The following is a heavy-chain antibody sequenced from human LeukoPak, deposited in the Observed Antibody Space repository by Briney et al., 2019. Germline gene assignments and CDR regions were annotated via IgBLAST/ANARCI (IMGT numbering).Heavy chain of an antibody. V-gene: IGHV4-59*01. D-gene: IGHD6-13*01. CDR1: GGSISSYY. CDR2: IYYSGST. Sequence: PSETLSLTCTVSGGSISSYYWSWIRQPPGKGLEWIGYIYYSGSTNYNPSLKSRVTISVDTSKNQFSLKLSSATAADTAVYSCARGDSSPWYFDLWGRGTLVTVSS. CDR3: ARGDSSPWYFDL. J-gene: IGHJ2*01.